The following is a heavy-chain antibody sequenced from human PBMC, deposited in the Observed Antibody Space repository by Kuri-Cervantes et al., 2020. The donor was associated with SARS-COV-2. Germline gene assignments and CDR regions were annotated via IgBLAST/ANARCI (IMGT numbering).Heavy chain of an antibody. Sequence: GGSLRLSCAASRFTFSSYAMHWVRQAPGKGLEWVAVVSYDGSNKYYADSVKGRFTISRDNSKNTLYLQMNSLRAEDTAVYYCAKDQGMGPKGTVDYWGQGTLVTVSS. CDR1: RFTFSSYA. J-gene: IGHJ4*02. CDR2: VSYDGSNK. CDR3: AKDQGMGPKGTVDY. V-gene: IGHV3-30-3*01. D-gene: IGHD4-11*01.